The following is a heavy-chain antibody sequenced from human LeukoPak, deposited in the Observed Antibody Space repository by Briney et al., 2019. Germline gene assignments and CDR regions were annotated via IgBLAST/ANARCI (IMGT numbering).Heavy chain of an antibody. Sequence: ASVKVSCKASGFTFTSSAMQWVRQARGQRLEWIGWIVVGSGSTNYAQKFQERVTITRDMSTSTAYMELSSLRSEDTAVYYCAATISGTAMVTSPIFDYWGQGTLVTVSS. CDR1: GFTFTSSA. CDR2: IVVGSGST. J-gene: IGHJ4*02. CDR3: AATISGTAMVTSPIFDY. V-gene: IGHV1-58*02. D-gene: IGHD5-18*01.